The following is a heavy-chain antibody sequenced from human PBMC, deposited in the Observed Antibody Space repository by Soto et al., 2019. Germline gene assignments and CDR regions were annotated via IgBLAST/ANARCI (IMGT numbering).Heavy chain of an antibody. CDR1: GGSISSGGYY. V-gene: IGHV4-31*03. CDR2: IYYSGSN. D-gene: IGHD3-3*01. CDR3: ERGALNTIFPVVYYYYGMDV. J-gene: IGHJ6*02. Sequence: QVQLQESGPGLVKPSQTLSLTCTVSGGSISSGGYYWSWIRQHPGKGLEWIGYIYYSGSNYYNPSLKSRVTISVDTSKNQFSLKLSSVTAADTAVYYCERGALNTIFPVVYYYYGMDVWGQGTTVTVSS.